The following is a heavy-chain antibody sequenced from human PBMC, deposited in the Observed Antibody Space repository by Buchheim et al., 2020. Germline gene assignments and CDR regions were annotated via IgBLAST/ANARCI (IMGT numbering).Heavy chain of an antibody. V-gene: IGHV3-48*03. J-gene: IGHJ2*01. Sequence: EVQLVESGGGLVHPGGSLRLSCAASGFTFNNYEMNWVRQAPGKGLEWISYISSSGSTKYYADSVKGRFTISRDNAKNSLHLQMNSLRGEDTAVYYCARVVWYFDLWGRGTL. CDR2: ISSSGSTK. CDR1: GFTFNNYE. CDR3: ARVVWYFDL.